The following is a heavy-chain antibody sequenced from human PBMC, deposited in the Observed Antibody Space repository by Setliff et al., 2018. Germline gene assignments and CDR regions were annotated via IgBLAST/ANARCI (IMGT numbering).Heavy chain of an antibody. D-gene: IGHD3-22*01. J-gene: IGHJ6*03. CDR3: ARGPQKFYSDTSGYYYDALYYYYMDV. CDR2: IIPIFGTP. V-gene: IGHV1-69*13. Sequence: VASVKVSCKASGGTFSRSAISWVRQAPGQGLEWMGGIIPIFGTPTYAQKFQGRVTIIADESASTTYMELSSLRSEDTAVYYCARGPQKFYSDTSGYYYDALYYYYMDVWGKGTTVTVSS. CDR1: GGTFSRSA.